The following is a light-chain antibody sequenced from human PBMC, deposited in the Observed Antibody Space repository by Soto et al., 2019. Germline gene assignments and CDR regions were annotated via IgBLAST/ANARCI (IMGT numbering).Light chain of an antibody. CDR3: QQYNNFPLT. Sequence: EIVLTQSPGTLSSSPGERATLSCRASQTVTSNYLAWYQQKPGQAPRLLFFGASIRATGLPDRFSGGGSGTDFTLTISGLHAEDFATYYCQQYNNFPLTFGGGTRVEIK. CDR1: QTVTSNY. V-gene: IGKV3-20*01. CDR2: GAS. J-gene: IGKJ4*01.